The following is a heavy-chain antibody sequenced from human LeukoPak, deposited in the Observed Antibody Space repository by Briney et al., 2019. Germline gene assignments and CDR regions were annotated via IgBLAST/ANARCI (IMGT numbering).Heavy chain of an antibody. V-gene: IGHV3-48*03. CDR3: ARVGYYDPGAFDI. CDR2: NSGSGSTI. D-gene: IGHD3-22*01. J-gene: IGHJ3*02. CDR1: GFTVSSYE. Sequence: GGSLRLSCAASGFTVSSYEMNWVRQAPGKGLEWVSYNSGSGSTIYYADSVKGRFTISRDNAKNSLYLQMNSLRAEDTAVYYCARVGYYDPGAFDIWGQGTMVTVSS.